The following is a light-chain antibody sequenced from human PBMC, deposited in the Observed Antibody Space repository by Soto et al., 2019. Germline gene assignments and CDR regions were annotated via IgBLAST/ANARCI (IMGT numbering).Light chain of an antibody. CDR1: RTVGSY. Sequence: EMVLTQSPGTLSLYPGERATLSCRASRTVGSYLAWYQQRPGQAPRLLIYGASTRAAGIPDRFSGSGSGTDFTLTITRLEPEDSAVYFCQQYTGPPTTFGQGTRLEIK. CDR2: GAS. CDR3: QQYTGPPTT. V-gene: IGKV3-20*01. J-gene: IGKJ5*01.